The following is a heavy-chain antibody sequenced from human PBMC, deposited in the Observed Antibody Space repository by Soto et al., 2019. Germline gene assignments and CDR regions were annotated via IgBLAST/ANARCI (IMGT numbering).Heavy chain of an antibody. CDR1: GGSISSYY. Sequence: SETLSLTCTVSGGSISSYYWSWIRQPPGKGLEWIGYIYYSGSTNYNPSLKSRVTISVDTSKNQFSLKLSSVTAADTAVYYCARLDGCTNGVCYNDWFDPWGQGTLVTVSS. J-gene: IGHJ5*02. CDR3: ARLDGCTNGVCYNDWFDP. D-gene: IGHD2-8*01. V-gene: IGHV4-59*08. CDR2: IYYSGST.